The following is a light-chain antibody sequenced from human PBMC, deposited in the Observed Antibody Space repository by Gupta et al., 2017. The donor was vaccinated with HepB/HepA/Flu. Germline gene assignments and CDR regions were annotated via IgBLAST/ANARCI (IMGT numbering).Light chain of an antibody. Sequence: SALPQPPPACRSLGQSVSISCTATSSDVGGYNYVSWYQQHPGKAPKFMIYDVTKRPSGVPDRFSGSKSGNTASLTISGLQAEDEANYHCCSYAGSHSWVFGGGTKVTVL. CDR3: CSYAGSHSWV. CDR2: DVT. CDR1: SSDVGGYNY. J-gene: IGLJ2*01. V-gene: IGLV2-11*01.